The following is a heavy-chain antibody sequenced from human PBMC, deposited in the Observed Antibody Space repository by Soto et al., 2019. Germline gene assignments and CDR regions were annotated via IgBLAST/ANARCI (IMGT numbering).Heavy chain of an antibody. D-gene: IGHD3-10*02. CDR1: GYTFTSYG. Sequence: QVQLVQSGAEVKKPGASVKVSCKASGYTFTSYGISWVRQAPGQGLEWMGWISAYNGNTNYAQKLQGRVTMTTDTSTITAYMALRTLRSADTAVYYCATEYYYVSGPCSWGQGTLVTVSS. J-gene: IGHJ5*02. CDR2: ISAYNGNT. V-gene: IGHV1-18*01. CDR3: ATEYYYVSGPCS.